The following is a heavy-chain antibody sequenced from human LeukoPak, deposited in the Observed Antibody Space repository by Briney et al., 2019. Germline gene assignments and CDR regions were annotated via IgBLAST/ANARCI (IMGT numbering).Heavy chain of an antibody. V-gene: IGHV1-69*04. D-gene: IGHD6-19*01. CDR2: ITPVFDMA. CDR3: AIIALVPM. Sequence: GASVKVSCKVSGGTFNNYAISWVRQAPGQGLEGMGRITPVFDMANYAQKFQGTVTITADKSTSTVYMDLSSFRNEDTAVYYCAIIALVPMWGQGTKVTVSS. CDR1: GGTFNNYA. J-gene: IGHJ3*02.